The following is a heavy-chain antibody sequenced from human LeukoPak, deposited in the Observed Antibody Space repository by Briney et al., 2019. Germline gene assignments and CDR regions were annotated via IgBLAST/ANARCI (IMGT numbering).Heavy chain of an antibody. CDR1: GYRFTCYL. Sequence: GESLKISFKGSGYRFTCYLIGWVRQMPGKGLEWMGIIYPGDSDTRYSPSFQGQVTISADKSISTAYLQWSSLKASDTAMYYCVRCIHYDSSAMEYWGQGTLVTVSS. V-gene: IGHV5-51*01. J-gene: IGHJ4*02. CDR2: IYPGDSDT. CDR3: VRCIHYDSSAMEY. D-gene: IGHD3-22*01.